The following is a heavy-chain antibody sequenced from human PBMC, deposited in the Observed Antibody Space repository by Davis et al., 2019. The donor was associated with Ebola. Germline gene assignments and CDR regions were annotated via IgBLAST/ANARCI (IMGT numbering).Heavy chain of an antibody. D-gene: IGHD3-22*01. CDR3: AKDPHYDSSGYYYQNNHFDY. CDR1: GFTFSSYG. J-gene: IGHJ4*02. Sequence: PGGSLRLSCAASGFTFSSYGMHWVRQAPGKGLEWVAVISYDGRNKYYADSVKGRFTISRDNSKNTLYLHMNSLKAEDAAVYYCAKDPHYDSSGYYYQNNHFDYWGQGTLVAVSS. V-gene: IGHV3-30*18. CDR2: ISYDGRNK.